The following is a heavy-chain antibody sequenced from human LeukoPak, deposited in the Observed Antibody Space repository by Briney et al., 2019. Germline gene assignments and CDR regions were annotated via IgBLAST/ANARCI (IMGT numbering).Heavy chain of an antibody. CDR1: GGTFSSYA. CDR2: IIPILGIA. D-gene: IGHD3-16*02. V-gene: IGHV1-69*04. CDR3: ARSSFGGVIADAFDI. J-gene: IGHJ3*02. Sequence: GSSVKVSCTASGGTFSSYAISWVRQAPGQGLEWMGRIIPILGIANYAQKFQGRVTITADKSTSTAYMELSSLRSEDTAVYYCARSSFGGVIADAFDIWGQGTMVTVSS.